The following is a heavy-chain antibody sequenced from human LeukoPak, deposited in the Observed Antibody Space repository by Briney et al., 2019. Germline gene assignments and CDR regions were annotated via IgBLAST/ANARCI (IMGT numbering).Heavy chain of an antibody. CDR3: AGRRNSYYYDSSGYSPPNY. Sequence: GGSLGLSCAASGFTFSSYSMNWVRQAPGKGLEWVSSISSSSSYIYYADSVKGRFTISRDNAKNSLYLQMNSLRAEDTAVYYCAGRRNSYYYDSSGYSPPNYWGQGTLVTVSS. V-gene: IGHV3-21*01. D-gene: IGHD3-22*01. CDR2: ISSSSSYI. CDR1: GFTFSSYS. J-gene: IGHJ4*02.